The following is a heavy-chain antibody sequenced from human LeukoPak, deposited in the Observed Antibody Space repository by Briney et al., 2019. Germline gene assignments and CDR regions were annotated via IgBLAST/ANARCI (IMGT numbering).Heavy chain of an antibody. V-gene: IGHV3-72*01. D-gene: IGHD2-15*01. Sequence: GGSLRPSCAASGFAFSDHYMDWVRQAPGKGLEWVGRTRNKANDTTEYAASVKGRFTISRDDSKNSLYLQMNSLQTEDTAVYYCVRSARYSSFDYWGQGTLVTVSS. CDR3: VRSARYSSFDY. J-gene: IGHJ4*02. CDR2: TRNKANDTT. CDR1: GFAFSDHY.